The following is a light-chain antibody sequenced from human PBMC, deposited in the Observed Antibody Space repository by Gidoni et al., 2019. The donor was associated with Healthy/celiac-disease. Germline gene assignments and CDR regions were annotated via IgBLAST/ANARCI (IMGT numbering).Light chain of an antibody. Sequence: QSALTQPASVSGSPGQSITISCTGTSSDVGSYNLVSWYQQPPGKAPKLMIYEVSKRPSGVSNRFSGSKSGNTASLTISGLQAEDEADYYCCSYAGSSTDVFGGGTQLTVL. CDR1: SSDVGSYNL. V-gene: IGLV2-23*02. J-gene: IGLJ7*01. CDR3: CSYAGSSTDV. CDR2: EVS.